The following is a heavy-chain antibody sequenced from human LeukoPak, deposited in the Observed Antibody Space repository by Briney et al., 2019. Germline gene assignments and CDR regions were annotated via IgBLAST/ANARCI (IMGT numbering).Heavy chain of an antibody. CDR2: ISAYNGNT. V-gene: IGHV1-18*01. CDR3: ARASSVWGSYRPFISYYFDY. Sequence: GASVKVSCKASGYTFTSYGINWVRQAPGQGLEWMGWISAYNGNTNYAQKLQGRVTMTTDTSTSTAYMELRSLRSDDTAVYYCARASSVWGSYRPFISYYFDYWGQGTLVTVSS. D-gene: IGHD3-16*02. J-gene: IGHJ4*02. CDR1: GYTFTSYG.